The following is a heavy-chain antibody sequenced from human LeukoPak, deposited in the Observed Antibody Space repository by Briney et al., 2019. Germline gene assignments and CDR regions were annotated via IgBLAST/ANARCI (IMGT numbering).Heavy chain of an antibody. J-gene: IGHJ6*03. CDR1: GGSISSYY. CDR2: IYYSGST. D-gene: IGHD4-17*01. V-gene: IGHV4-59*12. Sequence: SETLSLTCTVSGGSISSYYWSSIRQPPGKGLEWIGYIYYSGSTNYNPSLKSRVTISVDTSKNQFSLKLSSVTAADTAVYYCARKRVTTGVDYYCYMDAWGKGTTVTVSS. CDR3: ARKRVTTGVDYYCYMDA.